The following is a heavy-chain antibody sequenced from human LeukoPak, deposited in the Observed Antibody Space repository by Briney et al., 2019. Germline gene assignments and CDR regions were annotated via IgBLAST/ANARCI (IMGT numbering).Heavy chain of an antibody. J-gene: IGHJ3*02. CDR2: IYYSGST. CDR3: ARALRRYYYDSKDAFDI. CDR1: GGSISSSSYY. D-gene: IGHD3-22*01. V-gene: IGHV4-39*01. Sequence: SETLSLTCTVSGGSISSSSYYCGWIRQPPGKGLEWIGSIYYSGSTYYNPSLKSRVTISVDTSKNQFSLKLSSVTAADTAVYYCARALRRYYYDSKDAFDIWGQGTMVTVSS.